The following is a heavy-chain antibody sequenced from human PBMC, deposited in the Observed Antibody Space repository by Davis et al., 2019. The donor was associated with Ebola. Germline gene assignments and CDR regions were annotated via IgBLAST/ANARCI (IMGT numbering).Heavy chain of an antibody. Sequence: GESLKISCAASGFTFSTYWMHWVRQAPGKGLAWVSRITGDGSSTDYADSVKGRFTISRDNAKNTLYLQMNSLRLEDTAVYYCARGIAVDQPWYWGQGTLVTVSS. CDR3: ARGIAVDQPWY. V-gene: IGHV3-74*01. CDR2: ITGDGSST. J-gene: IGHJ4*02. D-gene: IGHD2-21*01. CDR1: GFTFSTYW.